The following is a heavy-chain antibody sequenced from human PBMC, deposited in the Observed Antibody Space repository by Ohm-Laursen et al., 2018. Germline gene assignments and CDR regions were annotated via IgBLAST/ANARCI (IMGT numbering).Heavy chain of an antibody. Sequence: TLSLTCTVSGGSISSYYWSWIRQPAGKGLEWIGRIYTSGSTNYNPSLKSRVTMPVDTSKNQFSLKLSSVTAADTAVYYCARDRVGYCSGGSCYWDGMDVWGQGTTVTVSS. CDR3: ARDRVGYCSGGSCYWDGMDV. J-gene: IGHJ6*02. D-gene: IGHD2-15*01. V-gene: IGHV4-4*07. CDR2: IYTSGST. CDR1: GGSISSYY.